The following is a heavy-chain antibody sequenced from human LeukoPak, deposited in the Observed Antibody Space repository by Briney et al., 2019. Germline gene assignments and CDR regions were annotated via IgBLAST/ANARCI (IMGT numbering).Heavy chain of an antibody. J-gene: IGHJ6*03. D-gene: IGHD2-15*01. CDR3: ARGRGTSGSNRDFYFYYYMDV. CDR2: MNAANGNT. Sequence: ALVKVSCKASGYIFTDYAIHWLRQAPGQRPEWMGWMNAANGNTKYSQKFQGRITLIRDTSAATAYMELSSLRHDDLAVYYCARGRGTSGSNRDFYFYYYMDVWGKGTTVTVSS. V-gene: IGHV1-3*01. CDR1: GYIFTDYA.